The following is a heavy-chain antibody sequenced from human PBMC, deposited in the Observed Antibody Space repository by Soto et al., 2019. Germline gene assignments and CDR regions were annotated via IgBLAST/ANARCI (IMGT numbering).Heavy chain of an antibody. CDR2: IYYSGTT. Sequence: LEILSLTCSVSGGSVTSGVYYRNLIRQPPGKGLEWIGYIYYSGTTNYNPSLKSRVTILVDTSKNQFSLKLSSVTAADTAVYYCATGRRPVYRGSADFWGQGTLVTVSS. CDR1: GGSVTSGVYY. V-gene: IGHV4-61*08. CDR3: ATGRRPVYRGSADF. J-gene: IGHJ4*02. D-gene: IGHD3-16*02.